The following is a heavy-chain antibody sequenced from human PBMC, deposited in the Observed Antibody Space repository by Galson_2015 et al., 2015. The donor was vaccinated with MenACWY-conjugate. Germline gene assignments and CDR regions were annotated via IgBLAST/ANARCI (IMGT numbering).Heavy chain of an antibody. CDR1: GFKFSLYS. V-gene: IGHV3-21*01. D-gene: IGHD3-22*01. CDR3: ARGKGSGSFPYYFDY. CDR2: ISSGSSYI. Sequence: LRLSCAAAGFKFSLYSMNWVRQAPGKGLEWVSSISSGSSYIYYADSAKGRFTISRDNANNSLHLQLNSLRVEDTALYYCARGKGSGSFPYYFDYWGQGVMVAVSS. J-gene: IGHJ4*02.